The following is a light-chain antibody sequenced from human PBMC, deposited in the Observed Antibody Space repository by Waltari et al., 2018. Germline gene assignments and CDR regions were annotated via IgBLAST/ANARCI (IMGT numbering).Light chain of an antibody. V-gene: IGLV3-21*02. CDR2: DNS. CDR1: NIGTKG. J-gene: IGLJ3*02. Sequence: YVLAQPPSMSVAPGQTASITCWGDNIGTKGVHWYQQRPGQAPALVIYDNSGRPSGVPERFSGSNSGNTATLTITRVKVGDEADYYCQVWDSTSSHWVFGGGTKLTVL. CDR3: QVWDSTSSHWV.